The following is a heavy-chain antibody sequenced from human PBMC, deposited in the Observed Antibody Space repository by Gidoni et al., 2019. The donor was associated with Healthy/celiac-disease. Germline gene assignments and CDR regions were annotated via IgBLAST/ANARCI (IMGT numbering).Heavy chain of an antibody. V-gene: IGHV4-30-4*01. CDR3: ARSADQFDYYDSSGYYYYFDY. Sequence: QVQLQESGPGLVKPSQTLSLTCTVSGGSISSGDYSWSWIRQPPGKGLEWIGYIYYSGSTYYNPSLKSRVTISVDTSKNQFSLKLSSVTAADTAVYYCARSADQFDYYDSSGYYYYFDYWGQGTLVTVSS. J-gene: IGHJ4*02. D-gene: IGHD3-22*01. CDR1: GGSISSGDYS. CDR2: IYYSGST.